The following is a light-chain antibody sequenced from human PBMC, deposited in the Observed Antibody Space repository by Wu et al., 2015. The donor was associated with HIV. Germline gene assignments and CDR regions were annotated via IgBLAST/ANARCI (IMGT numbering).Light chain of an antibody. CDR1: QTVNNDF. CDR3: HQYGSSPAP. Sequence: EIVLTQSPDTLSVSPGERATLSCRASQTVNNDFLAWYQQRPGQAPRLVIFAASNQATDIPDRFSGSGSGTTFSLTIDRLEPEDFGVYYCHQYGSSPAPFGGGTKVDVK. V-gene: IGKV3-20*01. J-gene: IGKJ4*01. CDR2: AAS.